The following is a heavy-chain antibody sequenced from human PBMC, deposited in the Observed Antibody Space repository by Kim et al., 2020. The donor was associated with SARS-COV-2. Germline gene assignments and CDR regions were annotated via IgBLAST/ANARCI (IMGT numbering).Heavy chain of an antibody. CDR1: GFPFSSYV. CDR2: IGGNYDLI. Sequence: GGSPRLSCTASGFPFSSYVMSWVRQAPGKGLEWVSAIGGNYDLIKYADSVEGRFTISRDDSKNSLDLQMNSLSAEDTAIYFCAKGQSIGAYKYFFDYWGPGIVVTVSS. J-gene: IGHJ4*02. V-gene: IGHV3-23*01. CDR3: AKGQSIGAYKYFFDY. D-gene: IGHD3-3*01.